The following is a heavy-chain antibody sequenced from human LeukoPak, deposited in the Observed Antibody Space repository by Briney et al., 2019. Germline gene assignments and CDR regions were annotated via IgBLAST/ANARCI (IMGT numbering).Heavy chain of an antibody. D-gene: IGHD3-16*01. CDR3: AGGVQGAGPFDY. Sequence: GGSLRLSCAASGFIFSDYYMSWIRQAPGKGLEWVSHISNSGTMIYYRDSVKGRFTVSRDNAKNSLYLQMNSLRAEDTAVYYCAGGVQGAGPFDYWGQGSLVTVSS. CDR1: GFIFSDYY. V-gene: IGHV3-11*01. CDR2: ISNSGTMI. J-gene: IGHJ4*02.